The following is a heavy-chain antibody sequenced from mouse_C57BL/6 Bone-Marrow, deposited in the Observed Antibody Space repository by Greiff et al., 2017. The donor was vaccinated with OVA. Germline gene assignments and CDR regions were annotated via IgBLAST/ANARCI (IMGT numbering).Heavy chain of an antibody. J-gene: IGHJ2*01. CDR3: ARAQVLGPFDY. D-gene: IGHD4-1*01. CDR2: IDPSDSYT. Sequence: QVQLQQPGAELVMPGASVKLSCKASGYTFTSYWMHWVKQRPGQGLEWIGEIDPSDSYTNYNQKFKGKSTLTVDKSSSTAYMQLSSLTSEDSAVYYCARAQVLGPFDYWGQGTTLTVSS. V-gene: IGHV1-69*01. CDR1: GYTFTSYW.